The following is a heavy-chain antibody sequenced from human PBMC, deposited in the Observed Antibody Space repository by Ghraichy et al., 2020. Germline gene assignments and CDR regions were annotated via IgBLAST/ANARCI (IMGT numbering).Heavy chain of an antibody. V-gene: IGHV3-72*01. Sequence: GGSLRLSCAASGFTFSDHYMDWVRQAPGKGPEWVGRIRNKANSYTTEYAASVKGRFTISRDDSKNSLYLQMNSLKTEDTAVYYCVRLSYDPQSYYYYYGMDVWGQGTTVTVSS. J-gene: IGHJ6*02. CDR3: VRLSYDPQSYYYYYGMDV. D-gene: IGHD3-10*01. CDR2: IRNKANSYTT. CDR1: GFTFSDHY.